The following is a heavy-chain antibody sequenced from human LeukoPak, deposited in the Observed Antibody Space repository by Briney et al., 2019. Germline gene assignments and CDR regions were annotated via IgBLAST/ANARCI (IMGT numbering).Heavy chain of an antibody. CDR3: ARDLWTDY. CDR2: ISYDGSNK. Sequence: PGGSLRLSCAASGFTFSSYAMHGVRQAPGKGLEWVAVISYDGSNKYYADSVKGRFTISRDNSKNTLYLQMNSLRAEDTAVYYCARDLWTDYWGQGTLVTVSS. V-gene: IGHV3-30*04. D-gene: IGHD3/OR15-3a*01. CDR1: GFTFSSYA. J-gene: IGHJ4*02.